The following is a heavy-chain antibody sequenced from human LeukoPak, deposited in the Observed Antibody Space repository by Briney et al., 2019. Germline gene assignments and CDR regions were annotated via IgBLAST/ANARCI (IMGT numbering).Heavy chain of an antibody. CDR2: ISYDGSNK. Sequence: GRSLRLSCAASGFTVSSYGMHWVRQAPGKGLEWVAVISYDGSNKYYADSVKGRFTISRDNSKNTLYLQMNSLRAEDTAVYYCAKDDLRYCSSTSCYTDYWGQGTLVTVSS. CDR3: AKDDLRYCSSTSCYTDY. V-gene: IGHV3-30*18. CDR1: GFTVSSYG. J-gene: IGHJ4*02. D-gene: IGHD2-2*02.